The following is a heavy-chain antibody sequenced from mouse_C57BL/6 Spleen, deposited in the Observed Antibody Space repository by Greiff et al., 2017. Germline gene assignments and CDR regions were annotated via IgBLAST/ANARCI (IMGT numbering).Heavy chain of an antibody. D-gene: IGHD2-5*01. V-gene: IGHV10-1*01. CDR2: IRSKSNNYAT. CDR1: GFSFNTYA. J-gene: IGHJ2*01. Sequence: EVKVVESGGGLVQPKGSLKLSCAASGFSFNTYAMNWVRQAPGKGLEWVARIRSKSNNYATYYADSVKDRFTISRDDSESMLYLQMNNLKTEDTAMYYCVRQRWGSNYAFDYWGQGTTLTVSS. CDR3: VRQRWGSNYAFDY.